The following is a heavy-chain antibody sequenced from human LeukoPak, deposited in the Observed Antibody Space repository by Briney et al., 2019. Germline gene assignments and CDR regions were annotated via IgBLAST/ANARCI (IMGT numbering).Heavy chain of an antibody. J-gene: IGHJ4*02. CDR2: ISGSGGSA. V-gene: IGHV3-23*01. CDR3: AKDRVGATGAY. D-gene: IGHD1-26*01. Sequence: EPGGSLRLSCAASGFTFSDYYMSWIRQAPGKGLEWVSAISGSGGSAYYADSVKGRFTISRDNSKNTLYLQMNSLRAEDTAVYYCAKDRVGATGAYWGQGTLVTVSS. CDR1: GFTFSDYY.